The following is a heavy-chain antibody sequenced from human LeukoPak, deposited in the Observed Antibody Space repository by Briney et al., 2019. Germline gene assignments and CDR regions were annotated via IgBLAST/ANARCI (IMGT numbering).Heavy chain of an antibody. D-gene: IGHD3-22*01. CDR3: GGSRYYYDSSGYYDLDY. CDR1: GSTFISYA. V-gene: IGHV1-69*13. CDR2: IIPIFGTA. Sequence: ASVKVSCKASGSTFISYAISWVRQAPGQGLEWMGGIIPIFGTANYAQKFQGRVTITADESTSTAYMELSSLRSEDTAVYYCGGSRYYYDSSGYYDLDYWGQGTLVTVSS. J-gene: IGHJ4*02.